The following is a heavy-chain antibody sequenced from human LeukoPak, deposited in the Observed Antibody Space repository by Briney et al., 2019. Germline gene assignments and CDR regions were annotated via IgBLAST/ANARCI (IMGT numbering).Heavy chain of an antibody. CDR3: AKPRADWELPLGY. J-gene: IGHJ4*02. CDR1: GFTFSSYG. CDR2: ISGSGGST. V-gene: IGHV3-23*01. D-gene: IGHD1-26*01. Sequence: PGGSLRLSCAASGFTFSSYGMSWVRQAPGKGLEWVSAISGSGGSTYYADSVKGRFTISRDNSKNTLYLQMNSLRAEDTAVYYCAKPRADWELPLGYWGQGTLVTVSS.